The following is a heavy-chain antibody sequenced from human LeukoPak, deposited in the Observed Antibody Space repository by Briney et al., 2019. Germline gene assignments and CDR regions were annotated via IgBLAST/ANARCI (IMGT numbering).Heavy chain of an antibody. V-gene: IGHV1-8*01. Sequence: ASVKVSCKASGYTFTSYDIHWVRQAAGHGLEWMGWMNPNSGHAGHAQKFEARVTMTRDTSTSTVYMELSSLRSEDTAVYYCARSLGSETYYGVFRDSHAFDIWGQGTMVTVSS. CDR3: ARSLGSETYYGVFRDSHAFDI. CDR1: GYTFTSYD. J-gene: IGHJ3*02. D-gene: IGHD3-10*01. CDR2: MNPNSGHA.